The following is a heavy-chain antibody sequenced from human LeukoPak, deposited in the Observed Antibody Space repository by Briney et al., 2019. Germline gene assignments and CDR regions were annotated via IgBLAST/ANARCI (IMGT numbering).Heavy chain of an antibody. D-gene: IGHD3-22*01. CDR2: ISGSGGST. V-gene: IGHV3-23*01. Sequence: GGSLRLSCAASGFTFSSSAMNWVRQAPGKGLEWVSSISGSGGSTNYTDSVKGRFTISRDNSMNTLYLQMNSLRAEDTAVYYCAKRTYYYDSSGYYHRIDYWGQGTLVTVSS. J-gene: IGHJ4*02. CDR3: AKRTYYYDSSGYYHRIDY. CDR1: GFTFSSSA.